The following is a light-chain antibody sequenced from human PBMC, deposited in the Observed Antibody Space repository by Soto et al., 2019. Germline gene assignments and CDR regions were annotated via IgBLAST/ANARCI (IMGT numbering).Light chain of an antibody. Sequence: DIVMTQSPATLSVSPGERATLSCRASQSIRTDLAWYQQKSGQGPRLLIYDASTRATGIPARFSGSGSGTEFTLTISSLQSEYFAVYHRQQYTTLSPCTFGQRTKV. CDR1: QSIRTD. J-gene: IGKJ1*01. CDR2: DAS. V-gene: IGKV3D-15*01. CDR3: QQYTTLSPCT.